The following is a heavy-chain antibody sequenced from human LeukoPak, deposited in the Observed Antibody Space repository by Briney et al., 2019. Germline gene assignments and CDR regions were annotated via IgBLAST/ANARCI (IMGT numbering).Heavy chain of an antibody. CDR2: ISWNSGSI. J-gene: IGHJ3*02. CDR3: AKDPTAGGAFDI. CDR1: GFTFDDYA. V-gene: IGHV3-9*01. Sequence: GGSLRLSCAASGFTFDDYAMHWVRQAPGKGLEWVSGISWNSGSIGYADSVKGRFTISRDNAKNSLYLQMNSLRAEDTAVYYCAKDPTAGGAFDIWGQGTMVTVSS. D-gene: IGHD3-10*01.